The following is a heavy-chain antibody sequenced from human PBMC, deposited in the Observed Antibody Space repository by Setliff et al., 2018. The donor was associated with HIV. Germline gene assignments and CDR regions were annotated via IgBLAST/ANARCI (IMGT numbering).Heavy chain of an antibody. CDR2: IYYSGST. CDR3: ARAEQLALGDYYYMDV. V-gene: IGHV4-61*01. J-gene: IGHJ6*03. CDR1: GGSVSSGSYY. D-gene: IGHD6-6*01. Sequence: PSETLSLTCTVSGGSVSSGSYYWSWIRQPPGKGLEWIGYIYYSGSTNYNPSLKSRVTMSVDTSKNQFSLKLSSVTAADTAVYYCARAEQLALGDYYYMDVWGKGTTVTVSS.